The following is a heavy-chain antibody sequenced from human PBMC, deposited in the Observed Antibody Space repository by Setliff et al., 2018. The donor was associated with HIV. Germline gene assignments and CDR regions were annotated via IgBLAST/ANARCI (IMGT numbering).Heavy chain of an antibody. D-gene: IGHD3-22*01. V-gene: IGHV4-39*01. CDR3: ASRVYYYDSNNFLREEGFDP. J-gene: IGHJ5*02. Sequence: LSLTCTVSGGSASNSRYYWAWIRQPPGKGLEYIGSIHYNERTYYNPSLKSRVAISIDTSKNQFSLNLTSVTAADTAVYYCASRVYYYDSNNFLREEGFDPRGQGTLVTVSS. CDR1: GGSASNSRYY. CDR2: IHYNERT.